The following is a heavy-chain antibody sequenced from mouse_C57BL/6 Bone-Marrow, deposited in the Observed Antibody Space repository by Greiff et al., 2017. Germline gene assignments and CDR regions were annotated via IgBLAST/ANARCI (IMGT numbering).Heavy chain of an antibody. CDR2: IYPGGGYT. J-gene: IGHJ4*01. CDR1: GYTFTNYW. D-gene: IGHD2-1*01. Sequence: QVQLQQSGAELVRPGTSVKMSCKASGYTFTNYWIGWAKQRPGHGLEWIGEIYPGGGYTNYNEKFKGKATLTADKSSSTAYMQFSSLTSEDSAIYYCARYGNYDAMDYWGQGTSVTVSS. V-gene: IGHV1-63*01. CDR3: ARYGNYDAMDY.